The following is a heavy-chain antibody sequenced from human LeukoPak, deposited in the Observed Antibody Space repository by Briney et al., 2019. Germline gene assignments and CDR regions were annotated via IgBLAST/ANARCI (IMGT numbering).Heavy chain of an antibody. Sequence: SETLSLTCTVYGDSIRTYYCSSIRQPPGKGLGWIGYIYYRVTSDYNPSLKSRVTMSVDMSTRQISLKLSSVTAADTAVYYCARAYYGSEMDVWGKGTTVTISS. CDR1: GDSIRTYY. CDR3: ARAYYGSEMDV. CDR2: IYYRVTS. D-gene: IGHD3-10*01. V-gene: IGHV4-59*01. J-gene: IGHJ6*04.